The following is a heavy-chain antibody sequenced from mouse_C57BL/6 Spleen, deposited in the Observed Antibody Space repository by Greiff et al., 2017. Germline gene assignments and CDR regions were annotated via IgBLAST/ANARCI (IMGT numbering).Heavy chain of an antibody. Sequence: QVQLQQPGAELVKPGASVKLSCKASGYTFTSYWMNWVKQRRGQGLEWIGMIHPNSGSTNYNEKFKSKATFTADTSSNTAYMQLSSLTTEDSAFYYCARMGYCNSYYAMDDWGQGTSVTVSS. D-gene: IGHD3-1*01. CDR1: GYTFTSYW. CDR2: IHPNSGST. V-gene: IGHV1-64*01. J-gene: IGHJ4*01. CDR3: ARMGYCNSYYAMDD.